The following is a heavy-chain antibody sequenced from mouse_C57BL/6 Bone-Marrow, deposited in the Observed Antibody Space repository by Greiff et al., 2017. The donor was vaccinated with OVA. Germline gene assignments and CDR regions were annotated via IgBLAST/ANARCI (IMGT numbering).Heavy chain of an antibody. J-gene: IGHJ2*01. D-gene: IGHD4-1*01. CDR2: ISSGGSYT. V-gene: IGHV5-6*01. Sequence: EVKLVESGGDLVKPGGSLKLSCAASGFTFSSYGMSWVRQTPDKRLEWVATISSGGSYTYYPDSVKGRFTISKDKAKNTQYLQMSSLKSEYTAMYYCARQRLGMGDYWGQGTTLTVSS. CDR1: GFTFSSYG. CDR3: ARQRLGMGDY.